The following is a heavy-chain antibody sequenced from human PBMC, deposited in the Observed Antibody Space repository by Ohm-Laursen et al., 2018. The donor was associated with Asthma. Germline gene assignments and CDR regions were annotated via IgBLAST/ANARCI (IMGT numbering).Heavy chain of an antibody. D-gene: IGHD3-3*01. V-gene: IGHV3-53*01. CDR1: GFTVSSNY. CDR2: IYSGGST. Sequence: SLRLSCAASGFTVSSNYMSWVRQAPGKGLEWVSVIYSGGSTYYADSVKGRFTISRDNSKNTLYLQMNSLRAEDTAVYYCARDPASPGVYYFDYWGQGTLVTVSS. J-gene: IGHJ4*02. CDR3: ARDPASPGVYYFDY.